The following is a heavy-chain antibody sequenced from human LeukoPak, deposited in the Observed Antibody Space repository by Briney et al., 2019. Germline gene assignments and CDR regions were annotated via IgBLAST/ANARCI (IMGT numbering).Heavy chain of an antibody. D-gene: IGHD4-17*01. CDR1: GYTFTGYY. V-gene: IGHV1-2*02. CDR3: ARGDPTVTTGGFDY. CDR2: INPNSGGT. Sequence: ASVRVSCKASGYTFTGYYMHWVRQAPGQGLEWMGWINPNSGGTNYAQKFQGRVTMTRDTSISTAYMELSRLRSDDTAVYYCARGDPTVTTGGFDYWGQGTLVTVSS. J-gene: IGHJ4*02.